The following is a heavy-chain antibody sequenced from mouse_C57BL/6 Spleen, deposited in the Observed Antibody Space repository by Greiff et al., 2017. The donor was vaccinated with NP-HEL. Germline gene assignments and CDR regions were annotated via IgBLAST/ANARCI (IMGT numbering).Heavy chain of an antibody. D-gene: IGHD1-2*01. J-gene: IGHJ4*01. Sequence: VQLQQSGPELVKPGASVKISCEASGYAFSSSWMNWVKQRPGKGLEWIGRIYPGDGDTNYNGKFKGKATLTADKSSSTAYMQLSSLTSEDSAVYFCASPATEGAMDYWGQGTSVTVSS. CDR2: IYPGDGDT. CDR3: ASPATEGAMDY. CDR1: GYAFSSSW. V-gene: IGHV1-82*01.